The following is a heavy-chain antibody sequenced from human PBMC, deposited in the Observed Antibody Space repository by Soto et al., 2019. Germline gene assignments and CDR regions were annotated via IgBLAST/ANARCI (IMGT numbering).Heavy chain of an antibody. J-gene: IGHJ4*02. CDR2: IYYSGST. CDR3: ARRYGPGFDY. Sequence: SETLSLTCTVSGGSISRYYWSWIRQPPGKGLEWIGYIYYSGSTNYNPSLKSRVTISVDTSKNQFSLKLSYVTAADTAVYYCARRYGPGFDYWGQGTLVTVSS. CDR1: GGSISRYY. V-gene: IGHV4-59*08. D-gene: IGHD4-17*01.